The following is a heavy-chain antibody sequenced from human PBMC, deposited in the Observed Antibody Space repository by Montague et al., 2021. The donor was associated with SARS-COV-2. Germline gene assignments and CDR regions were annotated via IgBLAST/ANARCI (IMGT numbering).Heavy chain of an antibody. V-gene: IGHV4-39*07. CDR2: IYYSGST. CDR3: ARVGRQQLVRLSGMDV. D-gene: IGHD6-13*01. J-gene: IGHJ6*02. Sequence: SETLSLTYTVSGGSISSSSYYWGWIRQPPGKGLEWIGSIYYSGSTYYNPSLKSRVTILVDTSKNQFSLKLSSVTAADTAVYYCARVGRQQLVRLSGMDVWGQGTTVTVSS. CDR1: GGSISSSSYY.